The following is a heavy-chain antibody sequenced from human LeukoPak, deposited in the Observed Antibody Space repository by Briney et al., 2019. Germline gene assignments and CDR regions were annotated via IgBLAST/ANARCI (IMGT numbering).Heavy chain of an antibody. CDR2: IYHSGST. D-gene: IGHD6-13*01. V-gene: IGHV4-4*02. J-gene: IGHJ6*03. CDR3: ARVVYSSPLRYYYYYMDV. Sequence: SGTLSLTCAVSGGSISSNWWSWVRQPPGKGLEWIGEIYHSGSTNYNPSLKSRVTISVDTSKNQLSLKLSSVTAADTAVYYCARVVYSSPLRYYYYYMDVWGKGTTVTVSS. CDR1: GGSISSNW.